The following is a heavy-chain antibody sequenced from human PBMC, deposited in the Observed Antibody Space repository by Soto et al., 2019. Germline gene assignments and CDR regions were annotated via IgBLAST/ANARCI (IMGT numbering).Heavy chain of an antibody. CDR1: GGSISSSSYY. V-gene: IGHV4-39*01. D-gene: IGHD2-2*01. CDR3: ARHGPVVVPAAIEGWFDP. J-gene: IGHJ5*02. CDR2: IYYSGST. Sequence: SSEILSLTCTVSGGSISSSSYYWGWIRQPPGKGLEWIGSIYYSGSTYYNPSLKSRVTISVDTSKNQFSLKLSSVTAADTAVYYCARHGPVVVPAAIEGWFDPWGQGTLVTVSS.